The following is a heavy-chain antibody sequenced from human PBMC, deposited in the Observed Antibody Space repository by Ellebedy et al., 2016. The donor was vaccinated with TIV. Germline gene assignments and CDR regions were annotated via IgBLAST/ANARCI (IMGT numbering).Heavy chain of an antibody. CDR1: GFTFSSFG. V-gene: IGHV3-33*05. Sequence: GESLKISCAASGFTFSSFGMHWVRQAPGKGLEWVAVIENDGSNEYYADSAKGRFTISRDNSKNTLYLQMNSLRAEDTAVYYCARGPSSYDSSGYFYLGYWGQGTLVTVSS. CDR3: ARGPSSYDSSGYFYLGY. D-gene: IGHD3-22*01. J-gene: IGHJ4*02. CDR2: IENDGSNE.